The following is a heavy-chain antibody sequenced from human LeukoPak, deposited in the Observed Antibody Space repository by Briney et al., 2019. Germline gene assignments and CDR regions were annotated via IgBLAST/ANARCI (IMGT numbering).Heavy chain of an antibody. CDR3: AKGTKDYYGSGSFYLSRDHFISR. CDR2: ISYDGSNK. CDR1: GFTFSHYA. V-gene: IGHV3-30*18. D-gene: IGHD3-10*01. Sequence: GGSLRLSRAASGFTFSHYAMHWVRQAPGKGLDWVALISYDGSNKYYADSVKGRFTISRDNSKQTLYLQMNSLRTEDTAVYYCAKGTKDYYGSGSFYLSRDHFISRWGQGALVTVSS. J-gene: IGHJ4*02.